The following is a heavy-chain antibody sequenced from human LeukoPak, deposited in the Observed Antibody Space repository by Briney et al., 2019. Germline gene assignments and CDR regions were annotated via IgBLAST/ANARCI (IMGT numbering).Heavy chain of an antibody. V-gene: IGHV3-74*01. J-gene: IGHJ4*02. CDR1: GFTFSSYW. CDR3: ARAGGFGYYFDY. D-gene: IGHD3-10*01. CDR2: INTDGSST. Sequence: GGSLRLSCAASGFTFSSYWMHWVRQAPGKGLVWVSRINTDGSSTSYADSVKGRFTISRDNAKNTLYPQMNSLRAEDTAVYYCARAGGFGYYFDYWGQGTLVTVSS.